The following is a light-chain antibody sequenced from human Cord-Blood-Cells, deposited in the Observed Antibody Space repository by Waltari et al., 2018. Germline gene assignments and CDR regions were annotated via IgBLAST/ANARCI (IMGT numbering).Light chain of an antibody. Sequence: SSELTQDPAVSVALGQTVRITCKGDSIRSYYERWYQQKPGQAPVLVIYGKNNRPSGIPDRFSGASSGNTASLTITGAQAEDEADYYCNSRDSSGNHLVFGTGTKVTVL. CDR1: SIRSYY. CDR3: NSRDSSGNHLV. V-gene: IGLV3-19*01. J-gene: IGLJ1*01. CDR2: GKN.